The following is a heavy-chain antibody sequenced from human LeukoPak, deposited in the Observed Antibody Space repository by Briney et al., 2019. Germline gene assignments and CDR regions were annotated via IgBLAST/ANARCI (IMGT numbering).Heavy chain of an antibody. J-gene: IGHJ1*01. CDR2: INPNSGGT. CDR3: ARLSFGYYYGSGSSRXXXXXWGXXXXXTVSSXXXXAPTXXXLQ. Sequence: EASVKVSCKASGYTFTGYYMHWVRQAPGQGLEWMGWINPNSGGTNYAQKFQGRVTMTRDTSISTAYMELSRLRSDDTAVYYCARLSFGYYYGSGSSRXXXXXWGXXXXXTVSSXXXXAPTXXXLQ. CDR1: GYTFTGYY. D-gene: IGHD3-10*01. V-gene: IGHV1-2*02.